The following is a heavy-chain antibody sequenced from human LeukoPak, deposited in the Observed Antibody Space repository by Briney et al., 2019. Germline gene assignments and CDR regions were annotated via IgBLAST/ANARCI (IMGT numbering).Heavy chain of an antibody. CDR1: SGSISTSNYY. CDR2: IFYSGST. Sequence: SETLSLTCTVSSGSISTSNYYWGWVRQPPGKALEWIGNIFYSGSTYYSPSLKSRVTISLDTSRNQFSLKLSSVTAADTAVYYCARDRTGWFDPWGQGTLVTVSS. CDR3: ARDRTGWFDP. J-gene: IGHJ5*02. D-gene: IGHD1-1*01. V-gene: IGHV4-39*07.